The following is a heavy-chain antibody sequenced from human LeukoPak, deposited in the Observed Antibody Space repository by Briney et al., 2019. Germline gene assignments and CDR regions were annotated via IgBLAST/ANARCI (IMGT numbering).Heavy chain of an antibody. CDR2: ISYDGSNK. D-gene: IGHD6-19*01. Sequence: PGGSLRLSCAASGFTFSSYGMHWVRQAPGKGLEWVAVISYDGSNKYYADSVKGRFTISRDNSKNTLYLQMNSLRAEDTAVYYCARDMAVAGTEFGYFQHWGQGTLVTVSS. CDR3: ARDMAVAGTEFGYFQH. V-gene: IGHV3-30*03. CDR1: GFTFSSYG. J-gene: IGHJ1*01.